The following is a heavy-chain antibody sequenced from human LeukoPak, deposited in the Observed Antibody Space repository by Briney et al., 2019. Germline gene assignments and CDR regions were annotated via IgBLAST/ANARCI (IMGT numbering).Heavy chain of an antibody. V-gene: IGHV4-59*01. D-gene: IGHD6-19*01. CDR2: IYHSGST. J-gene: IGHJ4*02. CDR3: AREGPYSGAWYYFDC. Sequence: SETLSLTCTVSGVSISSYYWSWIRQPPGKGLEWIGYIYHSGSTNYNPSLKSRVTISMDTSKSQFSLKLSSVTAADTAVYYCAREGPYSGAWYYFDCWGQGTLVTVSS. CDR1: GVSISSYY.